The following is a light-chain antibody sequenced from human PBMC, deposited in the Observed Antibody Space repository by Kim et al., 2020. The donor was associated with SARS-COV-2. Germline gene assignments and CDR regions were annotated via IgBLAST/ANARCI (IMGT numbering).Light chain of an antibody. CDR3: AAWDDTLNGRM. J-gene: IGLJ3*02. V-gene: IGLV1-44*01. CDR1: SSNIGSNT. CDR2: SNN. Sequence: GQRVTISCSGSSSNIGSNTVNWYQQLPGTAPKLLIFSNNQRPSGVPDRFSGSKSGTSASLAISGLQSEDEADYYCAAWDDTLNGRMFGGGTQLTVL.